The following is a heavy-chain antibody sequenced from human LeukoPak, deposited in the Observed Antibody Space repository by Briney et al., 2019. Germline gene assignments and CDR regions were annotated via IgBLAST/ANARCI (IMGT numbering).Heavy chain of an antibody. D-gene: IGHD2-15*01. Sequence: PGGSLRLSCAASGFTFSSYWMSWVRQAPGKGLEWVGRIKSKTDGGTPDYAAPVKGRFTISRDDSKNTLYLQMNSLKTEDTAVYYCTTEGGWSFYFDYWGQGTLVTVSS. CDR1: GFTFSSYW. CDR3: TTEGGWSFYFDY. J-gene: IGHJ4*02. CDR2: IKSKTDGGTP. V-gene: IGHV3-15*01.